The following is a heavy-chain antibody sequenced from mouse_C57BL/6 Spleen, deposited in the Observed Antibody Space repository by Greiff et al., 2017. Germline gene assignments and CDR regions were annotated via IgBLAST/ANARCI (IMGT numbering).Heavy chain of an antibody. CDR2: ISDGGSYT. V-gene: IGHV5-4*01. J-gene: IGHJ4*01. CDR1: GFTFSSYA. Sequence: EVKLVESGGGLVKPGGSLKISCAASGFTFSSYAMSWVRQTPEKRLEWVATISDGGSYTYYPDNVKGRFTISRDNAKNNLYLQMSHLKSEDTAMYYCARDYYGSSYGAMDYWGQGTSVTVSS. CDR3: ARDYYGSSYGAMDY. D-gene: IGHD1-1*01.